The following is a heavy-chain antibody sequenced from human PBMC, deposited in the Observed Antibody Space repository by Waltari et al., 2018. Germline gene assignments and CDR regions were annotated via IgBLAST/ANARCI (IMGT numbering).Heavy chain of an antibody. Sequence: QVQLQESGPGLVKPSQTLSLPCTVSGGSISSGGYYWIWIRQHPGKGLEWIGYIYYSGSTYYNPSLKSRVTISVDTSKNQFSLKLSSVTAADTAVYYCATGGIEAAVTGAFDIWGQGTMVTVSS. CDR3: ATGGIEAAVTGAFDI. CDR1: GGSISSGGYY. V-gene: IGHV4-31*03. CDR2: IYYSGST. J-gene: IGHJ3*02. D-gene: IGHD6-13*01.